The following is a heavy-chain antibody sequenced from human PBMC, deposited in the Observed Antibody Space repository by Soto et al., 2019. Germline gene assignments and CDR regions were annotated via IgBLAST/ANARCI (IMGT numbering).Heavy chain of an antibody. CDR1: GFTFSDYA. CDR3: AKGGRQWLVTSDFNY. D-gene: IGHD6-19*01. J-gene: IGHJ4*02. Sequence: VQLVESGGGVVQPGRSLRLSCAASGFTFSDYAMHWVRQAPGKGLEWVAVVSHDGRNTHYADSVEGRFTISRDSSKNTVKLELTRLRAEHTAVYYCAKGGRQWLVTSDFNYWGQGALVTISS. CDR2: VSHDGRNT. V-gene: IGHV3-30*18.